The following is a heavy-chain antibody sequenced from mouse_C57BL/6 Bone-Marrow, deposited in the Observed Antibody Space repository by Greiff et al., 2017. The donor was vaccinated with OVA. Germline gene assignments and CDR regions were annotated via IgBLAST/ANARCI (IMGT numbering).Heavy chain of an antibody. J-gene: IGHJ3*01. CDR2: IWRGGST. Sequence: QVQLQQSGPGLVQPSQSLSITCTVSGFSLTSYGVHWVRQSPGKGLEWLGVIWRGGSTDYNAAFMSRLSITKDNSKSQVFFKMNSLQADDTAIYYCAKNDDYDYDWFAYWGQGTLVTVSA. D-gene: IGHD2-4*01. CDR3: AKNDDYDYDWFAY. V-gene: IGHV2-5*01. CDR1: GFSLTSYG.